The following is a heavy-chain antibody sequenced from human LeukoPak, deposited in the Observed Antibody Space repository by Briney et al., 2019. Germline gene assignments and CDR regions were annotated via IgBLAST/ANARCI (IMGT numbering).Heavy chain of an antibody. V-gene: IGHV5-51*01. D-gene: IGHD2-2*01. CDR1: GYSLTSYW. Sequence: GESLKISWKGSGYSLTSYWIGWGRQRPGEGLEGMGIIYPGDSDTRYRPSFQGQVTISADKSINTAYLQWSSLKASDTAMYYCARRGADSRYSVDPWGPGTLVTVS. CDR3: ARRGADSRYSVDP. CDR2: IYPGDSDT. J-gene: IGHJ5*02.